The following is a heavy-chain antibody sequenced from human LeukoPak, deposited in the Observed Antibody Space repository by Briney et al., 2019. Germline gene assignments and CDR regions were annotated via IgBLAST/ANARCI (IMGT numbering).Heavy chain of an antibody. D-gene: IGHD6-19*01. CDR3: ARDLSAAFDF. V-gene: IGHV3-33*08. J-gene: IGHJ4*02. CDR1: GFTFSASS. Sequence: GGSLRLSCAASGFTFSASSMHWVRQAPGKGLEWVARLVYDARSDYANSVKGRFSISRDDSKNTLFLDMSNLRVEDTALYYCARDLSAAFDFWGQGVLVTVSS. CDR2: LVYDARS.